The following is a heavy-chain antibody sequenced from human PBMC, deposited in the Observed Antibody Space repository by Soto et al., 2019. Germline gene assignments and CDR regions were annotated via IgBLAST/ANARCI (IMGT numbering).Heavy chain of an antibody. CDR1: GGSISSGDYY. CDR3: ARDTAPAGDYYYLMDV. CDR2: IYYSGST. Sequence: SETLSLTCTVSGGSISSGDYYWSWIRQPPGKGLEWIGYIYYSGSTNYNPSLKSRVDISVDASRNQFSLRLTSVTAADTAVYYCARDTAPAGDYYYLMDVWGQGTTVTASS. V-gene: IGHV4-30-4*01. J-gene: IGHJ6*02. D-gene: IGHD5-18*01.